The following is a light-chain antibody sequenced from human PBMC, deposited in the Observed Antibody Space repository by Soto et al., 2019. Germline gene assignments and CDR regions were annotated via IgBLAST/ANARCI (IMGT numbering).Light chain of an antibody. CDR1: SSDVGGYNY. CDR3: SSYTSSSTLV. CDR2: DVS. J-gene: IGLJ1*01. V-gene: IGLV2-14*01. Sequence: LTKPASVSGSPGQSVTISCTGTSSDVGGYNYVSWYQQHPGKAPKLMIYDVSNRPSGVSNRFSGSKSGNTASLTISGLQAEDEADYYCSSYTSSSTLVFGTGTKVTVL.